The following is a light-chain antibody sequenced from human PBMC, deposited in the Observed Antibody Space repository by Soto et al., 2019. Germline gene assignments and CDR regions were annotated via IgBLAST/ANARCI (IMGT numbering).Light chain of an antibody. V-gene: IGLV2-14*03. J-gene: IGLJ1*01. CDR2: DVN. CDR1: SSDVGGYNY. Sequence: SALTQPASVSGSPGQSITISCTGTSSDVGGYNYVSWYQQLPGKAPKLIIYDVNNRPSGVSNRFSASKSANAASLTISGLQAEDEADYYCTSYTSSNSLYVFGTGTRSPS. CDR3: TSYTSSNSLYV.